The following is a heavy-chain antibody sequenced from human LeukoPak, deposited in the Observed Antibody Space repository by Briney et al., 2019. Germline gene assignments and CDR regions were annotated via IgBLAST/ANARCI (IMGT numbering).Heavy chain of an antibody. J-gene: IGHJ4*02. CDR2: IRQDGSEK. CDR1: GFTFSSYW. CDR3: ARATYYYDSSDYYPLGY. Sequence: GGSLRLSCAASGFTFSSYWMSWVRQAPGKGLEWVANIRQDGSEKYYVDSVKGRFTISGDNAKNSLYLQMNSLRAEDTAVYYCARATYYYDSSDYYPLGYWGQGTLVTVSS. D-gene: IGHD3-22*01. V-gene: IGHV3-7*01.